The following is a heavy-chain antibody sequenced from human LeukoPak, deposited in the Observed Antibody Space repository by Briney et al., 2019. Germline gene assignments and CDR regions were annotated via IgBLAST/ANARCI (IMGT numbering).Heavy chain of an antibody. CDR1: GFTFSSYS. J-gene: IGHJ5*02. V-gene: IGHV3-21*04. CDR2: ISSSSSHI. CDR3: AKSMVRGVIMSTNWFDP. D-gene: IGHD3-10*01. Sequence: GGSLRLSCAASGFTFSSYSMNWVRQAPGKGLEWVSSISSSSSHIYYADSVKGRFTISRDNSKNTLYLQMNSLRAEDTAVYYCAKSMVRGVIMSTNWFDPWGQGTLVTVSS.